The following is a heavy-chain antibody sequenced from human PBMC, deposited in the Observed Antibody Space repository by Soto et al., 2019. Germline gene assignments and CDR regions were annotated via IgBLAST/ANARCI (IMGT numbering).Heavy chain of an antibody. CDR2: VFHTGST. D-gene: IGHD6-13*01. CDR3: VRDAYGQQLAYNWFDL. Sequence: QVQLQESGPGLVKPSGTLSLTCAVSGGSISSDNWWTWVRQPPGKGLEWLGEVFHTGSTTYNPSLKNRVTISLDESKNQFSLTLTSVTAADTAVYYCVRDAYGQQLAYNWFDLWGQGTRVTVSS. J-gene: IGHJ5*02. CDR1: GGSISSDNW. V-gene: IGHV4-4*02.